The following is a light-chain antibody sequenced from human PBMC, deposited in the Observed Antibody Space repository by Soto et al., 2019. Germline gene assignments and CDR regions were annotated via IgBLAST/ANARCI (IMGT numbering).Light chain of an antibody. CDR2: GNS. V-gene: IGLV2-14*03. Sequence: QSALTQPASVSGSPGQSITISCTGTSDDIGHYDYVSWYQQHPGKAPKLLIYGNSNRPSGVPDRFSGSKSGTSASLAITGLQAEDEADYYCQSYDSSLSGSMVFGGGTKLTVL. J-gene: IGLJ2*01. CDR1: SDDIGHYDY. CDR3: QSYDSSLSGSMV.